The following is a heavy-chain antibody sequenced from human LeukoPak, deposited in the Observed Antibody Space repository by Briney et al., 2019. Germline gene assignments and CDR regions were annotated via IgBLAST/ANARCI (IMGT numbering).Heavy chain of an antibody. CDR3: ARVGSSHYGMDV. J-gene: IGHJ6*02. Sequence: ASVRVSCKASGYTFTSYGISWVRQAPGQGLEWMGWISAYSGNTIYAQNLQGRVTMTTDTSTSTAYMELRSLRSDDTAVYYCARVGSSHYGMDVWGQGTTVTVSS. CDR1: GYTFTSYG. D-gene: IGHD3-10*01. V-gene: IGHV1-18*01. CDR2: ISAYSGNT.